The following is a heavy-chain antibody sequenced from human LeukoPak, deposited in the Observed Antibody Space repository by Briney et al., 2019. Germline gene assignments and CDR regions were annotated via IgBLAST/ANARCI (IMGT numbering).Heavy chain of an antibody. CDR1: GGSFSGYY. CDR3: ARLYGSGSYYNY. CDR2: INHSGST. V-gene: IGHV4-34*01. D-gene: IGHD3-10*01. Sequence: SETLSLTCGVSGGSFSGYYGTWIRQPPGKGLEWIGEINHSGSTNYNPSLKSRVAISVDTSKDQFSLKLNSVTAADTAVYYCARLYGSGSYYNYWGQGTLVTVSS. J-gene: IGHJ4*02.